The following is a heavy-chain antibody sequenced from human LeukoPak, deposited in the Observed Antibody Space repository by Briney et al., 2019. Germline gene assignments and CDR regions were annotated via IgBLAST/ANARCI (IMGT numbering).Heavy chain of an antibody. D-gene: IGHD3-22*01. J-gene: IGHJ4*02. V-gene: IGHV3-20*04. CDR3: ARVTAYYDSSGYSGYYYFDY. Sequence: PGGSPRLSCAASGFTFDDYGMSWVRQAPGKGLEWVAGINWNGGSTGYADSVKGRFTIPRDNAKNSLYLQMNSLRAEDTALYYCARVTAYYDSSGYSGYYYFDYWGQGTLVTVSS. CDR2: INWNGGST. CDR1: GFTFDDYG.